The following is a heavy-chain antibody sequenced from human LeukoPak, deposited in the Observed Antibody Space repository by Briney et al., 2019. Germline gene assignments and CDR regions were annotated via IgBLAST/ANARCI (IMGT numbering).Heavy chain of an antibody. CDR2: ISYDGSNK. CDR3: ARDRYSSSGGAFDI. J-gene: IGHJ3*02. Sequence: GGSLRLSCAASGFTFSSYAMHWVRQAPGKGLEWVAVISYDGSNKYYADSVKGRFTISRHNSKNTLYLQMNSLRAEDTAVYYCARDRYSSSGGAFDIWGQGTMVTVSS. V-gene: IGHV3-30-3*01. CDR1: GFTFSSYA. D-gene: IGHD6-6*01.